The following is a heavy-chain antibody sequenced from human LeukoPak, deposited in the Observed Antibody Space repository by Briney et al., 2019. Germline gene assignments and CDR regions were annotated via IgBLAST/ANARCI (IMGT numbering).Heavy chain of an antibody. CDR3: ARGGSYLSGFDI. V-gene: IGHV3-53*01. CDR2: IYSGGST. CDR1: GFTFSSYS. D-gene: IGHD2-15*01. Sequence: GGSLRLSCAASGFTFSSYSMNWVRQAPGKGLEWVSIIYSGGSTFYADSVKGRFTISRDKSKNTLYLQMNSLRAEDTAVYYCARGGSYLSGFDIWGQGTMVTVSS. J-gene: IGHJ3*02.